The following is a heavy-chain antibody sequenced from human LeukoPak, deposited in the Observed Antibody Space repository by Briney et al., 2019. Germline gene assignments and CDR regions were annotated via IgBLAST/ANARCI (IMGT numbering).Heavy chain of an antibody. Sequence: SVKVSCTASGGTFSSYAISWVRQAPGQGLEWMGRIIPIFGIANYAQKFQGRVTITADKSTSTAYMELSSLRSEDTAVYYCARGDGQVAVAGSMYFDYWGQGTLVTVSS. CDR2: IIPIFGIA. CDR1: GGTFSSYA. V-gene: IGHV1-69*04. J-gene: IGHJ4*02. CDR3: ARGDGQVAVAGSMYFDY. D-gene: IGHD6-19*01.